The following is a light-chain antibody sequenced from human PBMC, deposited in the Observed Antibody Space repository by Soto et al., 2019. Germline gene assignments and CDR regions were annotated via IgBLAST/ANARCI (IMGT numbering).Light chain of an antibody. Sequence: DIQMTQSPSSLSASVGDRVTITCRASQSISSYLNWYQQKPGKAPKLLIYAASSLQSGVTSRFSGSGSGTDFPLTISSLQPEDFATYYCQQSYSTPLTFGGGTKVEIK. CDR2: AAS. CDR3: QQSYSTPLT. J-gene: IGKJ4*01. V-gene: IGKV1-39*01. CDR1: QSISSY.